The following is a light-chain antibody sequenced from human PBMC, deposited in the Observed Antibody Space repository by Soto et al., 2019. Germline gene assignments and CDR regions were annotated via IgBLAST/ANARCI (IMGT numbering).Light chain of an antibody. J-gene: IGKJ3*01. CDR1: QSVSSN. CDR2: GAS. V-gene: IGKV3-15*01. CDR3: QQYNNSPLFT. Sequence: EIVMTQSPATLSVSPGERATLSCRASQSVSSNLAWYQQKPGQAPRLLIYGASTRATDIPGRFSGSGSGTEFTLTISSLQSEDFAVYYCQQYNNSPLFTFGPGTKVDIK.